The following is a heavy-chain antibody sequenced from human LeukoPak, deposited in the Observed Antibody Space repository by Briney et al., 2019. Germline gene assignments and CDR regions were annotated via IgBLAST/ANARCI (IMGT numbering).Heavy chain of an antibody. V-gene: IGHV4-4*07. CDR2: IYTSGST. J-gene: IGHJ4*02. CDR1: GGSISSCY. CDR3: AREVTDYCSSTSCYTGYDDY. D-gene: IGHD2-2*02. Sequence: PSETLCLTCTVSGGSISSCYWSWIRQPAGKVLEWIGRIYTSGSTNYNPSLKSRVTMSVDTSKNQFSLKLSSVTAADTAVYYCAREVTDYCSSTSCYTGYDDYWGQGTLVTVSS.